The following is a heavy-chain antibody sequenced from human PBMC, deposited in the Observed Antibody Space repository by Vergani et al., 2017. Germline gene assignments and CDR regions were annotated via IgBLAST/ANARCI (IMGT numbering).Heavy chain of an antibody. D-gene: IGHD3-10*01. CDR3: ARGRVWFGP. CDR2: MNPKSDFP. J-gene: IGHJ5*02. V-gene: IGHV1-8*01. CDR1: GYTFISHD. Sequence: QVQLVQSGAEVKKPGASVKVSCKASGYTFISHDINWVRQATGQGLEWMGWMNPKSDFPGNAQNFQGRVIMTTDTSINTAYMELKNLTSEDTAVYYCARGRVWFGPWGQGTLVIVSS.